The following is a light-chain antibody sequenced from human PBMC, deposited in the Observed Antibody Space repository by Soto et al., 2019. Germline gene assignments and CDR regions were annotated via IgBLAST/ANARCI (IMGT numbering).Light chain of an antibody. Sequence: EFVLTQSPGTLSLSPGERATLSCRASQTVRNNYLAWYQQKPGQAPRLLIYGASKRAIGLPARFSGSGSGTEFTLTITSLQSEDFAVYYCQQYNNWPQTFGQGTKVDIK. J-gene: IGKJ1*01. CDR2: GAS. CDR1: QTVRNN. V-gene: IGKV3-15*01. CDR3: QQYNNWPQT.